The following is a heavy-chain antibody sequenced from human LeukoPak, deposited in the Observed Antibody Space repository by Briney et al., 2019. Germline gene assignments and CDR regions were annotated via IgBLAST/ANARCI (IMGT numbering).Heavy chain of an antibody. CDR2: IYSAGST. CDR1: GFTVSSNY. Sequence: GGSLRLSCAASGFTVSSNYMIWVRQAPGKGLEWVSVIYSAGSTYYADSVKGRFTISRDNAKNSLYLQMNSLRAEDTAVYYCVRGSYGAYDYWGQGSLVTVSS. D-gene: IGHD4-17*01. V-gene: IGHV3-53*01. J-gene: IGHJ4*02. CDR3: VRGSYGAYDY.